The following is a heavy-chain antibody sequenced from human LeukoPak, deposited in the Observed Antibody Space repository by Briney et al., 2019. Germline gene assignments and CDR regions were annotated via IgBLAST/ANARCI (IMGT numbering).Heavy chain of an antibody. CDR2: ISSGGVT. D-gene: IGHD1-1*01. Sequence: QPGGSLRLSCAASGFTLSAYGMSWVRQAPGKGPEWVSAISSGGVTFYPDSVKGRFTISRDSSKNALFLQMNSLRAEDTALYYCARDCHWPNDALDLWGQGTMVTVSS. CDR3: ARDCHWPNDALDL. CDR1: GFTLSAYG. V-gene: IGHV3-23*01. J-gene: IGHJ3*01.